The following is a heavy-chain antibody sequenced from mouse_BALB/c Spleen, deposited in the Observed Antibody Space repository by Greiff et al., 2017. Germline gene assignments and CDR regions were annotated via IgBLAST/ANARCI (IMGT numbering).Heavy chain of an antibody. CDR2: IDPYNGGT. CDR1: GYAFTSYN. Sequence: EVHLVESGPELVKPGASVKVSCKASGYAFTSYNMYWVKQSHGKSLEWIGYIDPYNGGTSYNQKFKGKATLTVDKSSSTAYMHLNSLTSEDSAVYYCARRGYYGNYVYAMDYWGQGTSVTVSS. CDR3: ARRGYYGNYVYAMDY. J-gene: IGHJ4*01. D-gene: IGHD2-1*01. V-gene: IGHV1S135*01.